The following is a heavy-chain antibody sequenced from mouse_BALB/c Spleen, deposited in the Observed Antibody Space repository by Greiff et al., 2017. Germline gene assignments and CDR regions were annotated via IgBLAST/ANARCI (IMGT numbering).Heavy chain of an antibody. Sequence: EVQLVESGGGLVQPGGSLRLSCATSGFTFTDYYMSWVRQPPGKALEWLGFIRNKANGYTTEYSASVKGRFTISRDNSQSILYLQMNTLRAEDSATCYCARDGLTGGFAYWGQGTLVTVSA. J-gene: IGHJ3*01. CDR1: GFTFTDYY. CDR2: IRNKANGYTT. CDR3: ARDGLTGGFAY. D-gene: IGHD4-1*01. V-gene: IGHV7-3*02.